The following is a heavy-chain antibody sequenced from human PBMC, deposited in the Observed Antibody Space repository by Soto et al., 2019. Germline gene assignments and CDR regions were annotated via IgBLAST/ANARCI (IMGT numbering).Heavy chain of an antibody. CDR1: GFTFSSYA. CDR3: ARDPAAANPDDAFDI. CDR2: ISYDGSNK. Sequence: QVQLVESGGGVVQPGRSLRLSCAASGFTFSSYAMHWVRQAPGKGLEWVAVISYDGSNKYYADSVKGRFTISRDNSKNTLYLQMNSLRAEDTAVYYCARDPAAANPDDAFDIWGQGTMVTVSS. V-gene: IGHV3-30-3*01. J-gene: IGHJ3*02. D-gene: IGHD2-2*01.